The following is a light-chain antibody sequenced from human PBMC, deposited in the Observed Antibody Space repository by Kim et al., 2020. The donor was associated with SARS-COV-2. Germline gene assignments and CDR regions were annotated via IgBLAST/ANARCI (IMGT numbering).Light chain of an antibody. J-gene: IGKJ1*01. V-gene: IGKV3-20*01. CDR2: GAS. Sequence: EIVLTQSPGTLSLSPGERASLSCRASQRVSSNYLAWYQLKPGQAPRLLIYGASSRATGIPDRISGSGSGTDFSLTISGLEPEDFAVYYCQQYGDSPRTFGQGTKVEVK. CDR3: QQYGDSPRT. CDR1: QRVSSNY.